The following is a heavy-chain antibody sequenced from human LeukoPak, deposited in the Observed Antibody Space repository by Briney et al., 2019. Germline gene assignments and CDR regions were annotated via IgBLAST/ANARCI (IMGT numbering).Heavy chain of an antibody. CDR3: ARVIGSSGWFGAFDI. CDR2: IYHSGST. CDR1: GYSISSGYY. D-gene: IGHD6-19*01. J-gene: IGHJ3*02. Sequence: SETLSLTCTVSGYSISSGYYWGWIRQPPGKGLEWIGSIYHSGSTYYNPSLKSRVTISVDTSKNQFSLKLSSVTAADTAVYYCARVIGSSGWFGAFDIWGQGTMVTVSS. V-gene: IGHV4-38-2*02.